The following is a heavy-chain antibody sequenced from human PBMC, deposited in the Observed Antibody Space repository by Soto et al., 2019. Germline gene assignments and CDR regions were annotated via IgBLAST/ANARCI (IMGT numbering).Heavy chain of an antibody. J-gene: IGHJ6*02. CDR2: ISGSGHRT. D-gene: IGHD2-21*02. CDR1: GLPFHNYA. V-gene: IGHV3-23*04. Sequence: EVRLVESGGGLVQPGASVRLSCAASGLPFHNYALSWVRQVPGKGLEWVSAISGSGHRTYYADSVKGRFTISRDNSKNTVYMQMNSLRVEDTALYYCAKESVPGETAELYYYGMDVWGQGTTVTVSS. CDR3: AKESVPGETAELYYYGMDV.